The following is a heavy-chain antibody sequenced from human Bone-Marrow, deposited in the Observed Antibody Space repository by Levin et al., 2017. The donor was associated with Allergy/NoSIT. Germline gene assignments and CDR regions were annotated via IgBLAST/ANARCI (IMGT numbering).Heavy chain of an antibody. Sequence: PGGSLRLSCVGSGFTFSDYYMSWIRQAPGKGPEWISYISGSTNYTVYAVSVKGRFTILRDNAKNSLFLQMNRLRVEDTALYYCARETEIMGDFWSRYEGDYYYYMDVWGKGTTVTVSS. J-gene: IGHJ6*03. V-gene: IGHV3-11*06. CDR1: GFTFSDYY. CDR3: ARETEIMGDFWSRYEGDYYYYMDV. CDR2: ISGSTNYT. D-gene: IGHD3-3*01.